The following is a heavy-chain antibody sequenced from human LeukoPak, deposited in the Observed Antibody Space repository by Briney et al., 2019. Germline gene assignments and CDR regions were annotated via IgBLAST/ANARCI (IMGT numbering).Heavy chain of an antibody. CDR2: INGDGSSI. Sequence: GGSLRLSCAASGFTLSSYWMHWVRQAPGKGLVWVSRINGDGSSISYADSVKGRFTISRDNAKNTLYLQMNSLRAEDTAVYFCARPYYYSSGSLPYWGQGTLVTVSS. CDR3: ARPYYYSSGSLPY. V-gene: IGHV3-74*01. J-gene: IGHJ4*02. D-gene: IGHD3-10*01. CDR1: GFTLSSYW.